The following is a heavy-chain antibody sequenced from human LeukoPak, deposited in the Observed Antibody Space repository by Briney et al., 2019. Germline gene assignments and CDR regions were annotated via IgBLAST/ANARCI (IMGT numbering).Heavy chain of an antibody. D-gene: IGHD3-22*01. CDR3: ARRLSSDYADY. CDR2: INPSGGST. CDR1: GYTFTIYY. Sequence: GASVTVSCKASGYTFTIYYIHWVRQAPGQGLEWMGIINPSGGSTTYSQKFQGRVTMTRDTSTSTVYIDLSSLRSEDTAVCYCARRLSSDYADYWGQGTLVTVSS. J-gene: IGHJ4*02. V-gene: IGHV1-46*01.